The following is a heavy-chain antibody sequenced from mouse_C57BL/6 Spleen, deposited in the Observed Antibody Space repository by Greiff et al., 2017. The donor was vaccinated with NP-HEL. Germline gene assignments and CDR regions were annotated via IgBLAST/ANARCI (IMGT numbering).Heavy chain of an antibody. CDR1: GYTFTDYN. D-gene: IGHD1-1*01. CDR2: INPNNGGT. Sequence: VQLQQSGPELVKPGASVKMSCKASGYTFTDYNMHWVKQSHGKSLEWIGYINPNNGGTSYNQKFKGKATLTVNKSSSTAYMELRSLTSEDSAVYYCARGDYYGSSYEASWFAYWGQGTLVTVSA. J-gene: IGHJ3*01. V-gene: IGHV1-22*01. CDR3: ARGDYYGSSYEASWFAY.